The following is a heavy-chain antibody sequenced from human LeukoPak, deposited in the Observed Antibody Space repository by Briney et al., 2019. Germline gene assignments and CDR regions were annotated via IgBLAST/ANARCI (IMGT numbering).Heavy chain of an antibody. Sequence: SETLSLTCTVSGGSISITSYYWGWIRQPPGKGLEWIGSIYYSGSTYYNPSLKSRVTISVDTSKNQFSLKLSSVTAADTAVYYCARQYYYGSGSSYFYYYYMDVWGKGTTVTVSS. CDR2: IYYSGST. CDR3: ARQYYYGSGSSYFYYYYMDV. D-gene: IGHD3-10*01. J-gene: IGHJ6*03. CDR1: GGSISITSYY. V-gene: IGHV4-39*01.